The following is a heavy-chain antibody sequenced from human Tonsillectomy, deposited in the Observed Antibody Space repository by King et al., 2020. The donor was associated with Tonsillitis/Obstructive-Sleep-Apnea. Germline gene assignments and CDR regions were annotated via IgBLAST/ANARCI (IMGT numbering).Heavy chain of an antibody. CDR1: GDSISSSLYY. V-gene: IGHV4-39*01. CDR3: VRHSRDSSWGDYFYYMDV. Sequence: QLQESGPGLVKPSETLSLTCTVSGDSISSSLYYWGWIRQPPGQGLEWIGTIYYSGTTYYNPSLKSRVTISVATSKNQFSLNLNSVTAADTAVYYCVRHSRDSSWGDYFYYMDVWGKGTMVTVSS. CDR2: IYYSGTT. J-gene: IGHJ6*03. D-gene: IGHD6-6*01.